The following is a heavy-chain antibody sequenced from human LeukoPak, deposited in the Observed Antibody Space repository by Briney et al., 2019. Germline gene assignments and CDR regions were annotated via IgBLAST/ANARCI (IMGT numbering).Heavy chain of an antibody. V-gene: IGHV4-59*08. Sequence: NPSETLSLTCTVSGGSITSYYWGWFRQPPGKGLEWIGYIYYSGSTNYNPSLKSRVTISVDTSKNQFSLKLSSVTAADTAVYYCARGRYDTSGYPDDYWGQGTLVTVSS. CDR3: ARGRYDTSGYPDDY. CDR2: IYYSGST. J-gene: IGHJ4*02. CDR1: GGSITSYY. D-gene: IGHD3-22*01.